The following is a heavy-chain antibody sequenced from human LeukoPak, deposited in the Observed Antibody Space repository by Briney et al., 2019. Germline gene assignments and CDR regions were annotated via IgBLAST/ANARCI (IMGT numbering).Heavy chain of an antibody. CDR3: ARRAIAVAGRTFDY. V-gene: IGHV4-34*01. CDR2: INHSGST. J-gene: IGHJ4*02. Sequence: SETLSLTCAVYGGSFSGYYWSWIRQPPGKGLEWIGEINHSGSTNYNPSLKSQVTISVDTSKNQFSLKLSSVTAADTAVYYCARRAIAVAGRTFDYWGQGTLVTVSS. D-gene: IGHD6-19*01. CDR1: GGSFSGYY.